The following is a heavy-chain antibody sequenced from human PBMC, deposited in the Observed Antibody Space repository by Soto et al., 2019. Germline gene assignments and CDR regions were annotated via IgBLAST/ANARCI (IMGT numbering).Heavy chain of an antibody. CDR1: GGSFSGYY. D-gene: IGHD3-16*01. V-gene: IGHV4-34*01. CDR2: INHSGST. J-gene: IGHJ4*02. Sequence: QVQLQQWGAGLLKPSETLSLTCAVYGGSFSGYYWSWIRQPPGKGLEWIGEINHSGSTNYNPSLKSRVTISVDTSKNQFSRKLSSVTAADTAVYYCARGVGAYPFDYWGQGTLVTVSS. CDR3: ARGVGAYPFDY.